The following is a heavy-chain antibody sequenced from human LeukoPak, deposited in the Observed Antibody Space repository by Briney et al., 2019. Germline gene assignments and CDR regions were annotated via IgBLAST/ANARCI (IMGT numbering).Heavy chain of an antibody. CDR1: GGSFSGYY. V-gene: IGHV4-34*01. D-gene: IGHD3-22*01. Sequence: SETLSLTCAVYGGSFSGYYWSWIRQPPGKGLEWIGEINHSGSTNYNPSLKSRVTISVDTSKNQFSLKLSSVTAADTAVYYCARDRYYYDSSGYQHWYFDLWGRGTLVTVSS. CDR2: INHSGST. J-gene: IGHJ2*01. CDR3: ARDRYYYDSSGYQHWYFDL.